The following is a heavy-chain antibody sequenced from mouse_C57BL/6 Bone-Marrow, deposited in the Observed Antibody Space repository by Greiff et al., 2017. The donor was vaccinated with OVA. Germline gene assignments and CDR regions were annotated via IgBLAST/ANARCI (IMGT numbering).Heavy chain of an antibody. Sequence: QVQLQQSGPELVKPGASVKISCKASGYAFSSSWMNWVKQRPGKGLEWIGRIYPGDGDTNYNGKFKGKATLTADKSSSTAYMQLSSLTSEDSAVYCCARSGGNYPYFDYWGQGTTLTVSS. J-gene: IGHJ2*01. CDR2: IYPGDGDT. CDR3: ARSGGNYPYFDY. D-gene: IGHD2-1*01. CDR1: GYAFSSSW. V-gene: IGHV1-82*01.